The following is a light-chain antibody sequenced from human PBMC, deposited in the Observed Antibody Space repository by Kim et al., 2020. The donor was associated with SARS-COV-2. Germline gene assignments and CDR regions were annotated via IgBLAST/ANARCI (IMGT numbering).Light chain of an antibody. CDR1: QDISNY. Sequence: DIQMTQSPSSLSASVGDRVTITCQASQDISNYLNWYQQKPGKAPKLLIYDASNLETGVPSRFSGSGSGTDFTLTISSLQPEDFATYYCQQGYSTFGQGTKLEI. J-gene: IGKJ2*01. CDR2: DAS. CDR3: QQGYST. V-gene: IGKV1-39*01.